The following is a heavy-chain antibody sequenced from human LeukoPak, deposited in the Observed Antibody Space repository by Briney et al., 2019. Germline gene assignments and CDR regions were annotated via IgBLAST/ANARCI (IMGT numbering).Heavy chain of an antibody. Sequence: PGGSLILSCTTSGFTFSSYEMNWVRQAPGKGLEWVSHISSSGTDIYYADSVKGRFTISRDNAKNSLYLQMNSLRAEDTAIYYCAVGESSSYADSWGQGTLVTVSS. J-gene: IGHJ4*02. V-gene: IGHV3-48*03. CDR2: ISSSGTDI. CDR3: AVGESSSYADS. D-gene: IGHD3-22*01. CDR1: GFTFSSYE.